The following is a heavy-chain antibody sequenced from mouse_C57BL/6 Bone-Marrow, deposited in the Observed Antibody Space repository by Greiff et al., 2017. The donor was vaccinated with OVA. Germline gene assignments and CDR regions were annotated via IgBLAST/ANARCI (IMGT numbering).Heavy chain of an antibody. D-gene: IGHD1-3*01. V-gene: IGHV1-26*01. CDR2: INPNNGGT. J-gene: IGHJ2*01. Sequence: VQLQQSGPELVKPGASVKISCKASGCTFTDYYMNWVKQSHGQSLEWIGDINPNNGGTSYNQKFKGKATLTVDKSSSTAYMELRSLTSEDSAVYYCARKELYYFDYWGQGTTLTVSS. CDR3: ARKELYYFDY. CDR1: GCTFTDYY.